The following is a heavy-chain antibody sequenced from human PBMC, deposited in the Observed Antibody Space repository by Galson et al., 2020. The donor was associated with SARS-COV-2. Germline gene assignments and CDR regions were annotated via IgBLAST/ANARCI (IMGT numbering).Heavy chain of an antibody. J-gene: IGHJ4*02. V-gene: IGHV3-48*03. D-gene: IGHD2-21*01. CDR2: ISSSGRTI. CDR1: GFTFSNYE. Sequence: TGGSLRLSCAASGFTFSNYEMNWVRQAPGQGLEWVSYISSSGRTIHYADSVKGRFTISRDNAKSSQSLQMNSLRAEDTAVYYCARLDAYGPGYWGQGTLVTVSS. CDR3: ARLDAYGPGY.